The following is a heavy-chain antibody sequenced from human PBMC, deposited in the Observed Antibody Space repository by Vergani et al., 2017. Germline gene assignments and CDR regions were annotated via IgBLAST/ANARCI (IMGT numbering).Heavy chain of an antibody. V-gene: IGHV3-30*01. CDR3: AGSIAVADHQDDY. CDR1: GFTFSSYA. Sequence: QVQLVESGGGVVQPGRSLRLSCAASGFTFSSYAMHWVRQAPGKGLEWVAVISYDGSNKYYADSVKGRFTISRDNSKNMLYLQMNSLRAEDTAVYYCAGSIAVADHQDDYWGQGTLVTVSS. CDR2: ISYDGSNK. D-gene: IGHD6-19*01. J-gene: IGHJ4*02.